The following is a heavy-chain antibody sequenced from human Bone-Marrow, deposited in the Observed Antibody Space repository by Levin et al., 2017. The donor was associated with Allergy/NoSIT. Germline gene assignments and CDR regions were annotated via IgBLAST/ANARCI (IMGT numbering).Heavy chain of an antibody. V-gene: IGHV3-73*01. Sequence: GGSLRLSCAASGFTFSGSAMHWVRQASGKGLEWVGRIRSKANSYATAYAASVKGRFTISRDDSKNTAYLQMNSLKTEDTAVYYCLLTIFGVVTTRQPTMDVWGQGTTVTVSS. CDR1: GFTFSGSA. CDR3: LLTIFGVVTTRQPTMDV. CDR2: IRSKANSYAT. D-gene: IGHD3-3*01. J-gene: IGHJ6*02.